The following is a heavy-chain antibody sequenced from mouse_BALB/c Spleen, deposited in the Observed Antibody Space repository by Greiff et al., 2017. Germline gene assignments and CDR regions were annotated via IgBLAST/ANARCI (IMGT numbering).Heavy chain of an antibody. CDR1: GFTFSSYG. V-gene: IGHV5-6*01. Sequence: DVQLQESGGDLVKPGGSLKLSCAASGFTFSSYGMSWVRQTPDKRLEWVATISSGGSYTYYPDSVKGRFTISRDNAKNTLYLQMSSLKSEDTAMYYCARHVWDYWGQGTTLTVSS. CDR2: ISSGGSYT. CDR3: ARHVWDY. J-gene: IGHJ2*01. D-gene: IGHD2-10*02.